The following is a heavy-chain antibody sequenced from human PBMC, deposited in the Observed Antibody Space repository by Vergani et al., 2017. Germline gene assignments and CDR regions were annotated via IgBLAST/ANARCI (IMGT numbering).Heavy chain of an antibody. J-gene: IGHJ4*02. D-gene: IGHD4-23*01. Sequence: EVMLVQSGAEVKKPGESLKISCKYSESSFISNEIAWVRQMSGKGLQWMGNINPIDSKIAYSPSFQGQAIMSLDKSITTAYLQWRSLKAADTAIYYCTRHVPCGDGACLHGGHWCQGTQVTVAS. CDR2: INPIDSKI. CDR3: TRHVPCGDGACLHGGH. V-gene: IGHV5-51*01. CDR1: ESSFISNE.